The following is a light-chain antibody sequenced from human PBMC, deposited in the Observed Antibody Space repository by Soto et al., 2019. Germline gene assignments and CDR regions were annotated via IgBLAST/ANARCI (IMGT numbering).Light chain of an antibody. J-gene: IGLJ1*01. CDR2: EVS. CDR3: CSYAGSSTQSYV. Sequence: QSALXQPASVSGSPGQSITISCTGTNSDVGSYNLVSWYQQHPGKAPKVIIYEVSERPSGVSDRFSGSKSGNTASLMISGLQAEDEADYYCCSYAGSSTQSYVFGSGTKVTVL. CDR1: NSDVGSYNL. V-gene: IGLV2-23*02.